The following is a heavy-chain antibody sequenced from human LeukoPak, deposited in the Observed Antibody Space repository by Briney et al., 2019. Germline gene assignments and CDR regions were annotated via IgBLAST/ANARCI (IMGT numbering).Heavy chain of an antibody. Sequence: PGGSLRLSYAASGFSFSSYWMSWVRQAPGKGLEWVANIKQDGSEKYYVDSVKGRFTISRDNAKYSLYLQMDSLRAEDTAVYYCARDKRTGDSYFDSWGQGTLVTVSS. V-gene: IGHV3-7*01. CDR1: GFSFSSYW. CDR2: IKQDGSEK. J-gene: IGHJ4*02. D-gene: IGHD7-27*01. CDR3: ARDKRTGDSYFDS.